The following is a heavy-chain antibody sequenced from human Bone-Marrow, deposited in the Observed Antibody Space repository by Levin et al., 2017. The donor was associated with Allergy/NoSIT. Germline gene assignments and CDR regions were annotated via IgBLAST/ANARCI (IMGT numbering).Heavy chain of an antibody. D-gene: IGHD3-10*01. CDR2: INFSGST. CDR3: AKHEAFQYGSGSYPWFDP. J-gene: IGHJ5*02. CDR1: GASITDYY. V-gene: IGHV4-59*08. Sequence: PSETLSLICSVSGASITDYYWSWIRQPPGGGLEWIGYINFSGSTKYNDSLKSRVTMSVDTSENQLSLKLRFVTAADTAVYYCAKHEAFQYGSGSYPWFDPWGQGALVIVSS.